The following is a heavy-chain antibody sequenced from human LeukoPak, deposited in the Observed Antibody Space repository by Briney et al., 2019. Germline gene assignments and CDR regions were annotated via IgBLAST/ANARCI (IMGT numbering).Heavy chain of an antibody. CDR2: ISGSGGST. D-gene: IGHD2-2*01. V-gene: IGHV3-23*01. Sequence: GGSLRLSCAASGFTFSSYAMRWVRQAPGKGLEWVSAISGSGGSTYYADSVKGRFTISRDNSKNTLYLQMNSLRAEDTAVYYCAKDYCSSTSCSPLGFDPWGQGTLVTVSS. CDR3: AKDYCSSTSCSPLGFDP. CDR1: GFTFSSYA. J-gene: IGHJ5*02.